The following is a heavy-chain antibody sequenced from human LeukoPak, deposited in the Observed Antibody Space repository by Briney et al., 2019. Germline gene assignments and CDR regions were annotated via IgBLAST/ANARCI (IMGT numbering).Heavy chain of an antibody. Sequence: GGSLRLSCAASGFTFSSYSMNWVRQAPGKGLEWVSSISSSSSYIYYADSVKGRFTISRDNAKNSLYLQMNSLRAEDTAVYYCARAMVVPAAADAFDIWGQGTMVTVSS. J-gene: IGHJ3*02. CDR2: ISSSSSYI. D-gene: IGHD2-2*01. CDR1: GFTFSSYS. V-gene: IGHV3-21*01. CDR3: ARAMVVPAAADAFDI.